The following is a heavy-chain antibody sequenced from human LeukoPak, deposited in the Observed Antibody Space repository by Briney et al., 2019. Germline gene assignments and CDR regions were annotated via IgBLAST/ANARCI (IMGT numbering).Heavy chain of an antibody. CDR3: AALNSGSPENAFDI. CDR1: GGSISSYY. J-gene: IGHJ3*02. CDR2: IYTSGST. Sequence: PSETLSLTCTVSGGSISSYYWSWIRQPAGKGLEWIGRIYTSGSTNYNPSLKSRVTMSVDTSKNQFSLKLSSVTAADTAVYYCAALNSGSPENAFDIWGQGTMVSVSS. D-gene: IGHD1-26*01. V-gene: IGHV4-4*07.